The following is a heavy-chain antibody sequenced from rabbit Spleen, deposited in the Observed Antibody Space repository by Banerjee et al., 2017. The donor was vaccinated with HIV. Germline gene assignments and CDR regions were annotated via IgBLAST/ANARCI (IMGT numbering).Heavy chain of an antibody. V-gene: IGHV1S40*01. CDR3: ARDTGTSFSSYGMDL. CDR2: IAGDSSGFT. CDR1: GVSFSNSDY. D-gene: IGHD7-1*01. J-gene: IGHJ6*01. Sequence: QSLEESGGDLVKPGASLTLTCTASGVSFSNSDYMCWVRQAPGKGLEWISCIAGDSSGFTYSATWAKGRFTCSKTSSTTVTLQMTSLTVADTATYFCARDTGTSFSSYGMDLWGPGTLVTVS.